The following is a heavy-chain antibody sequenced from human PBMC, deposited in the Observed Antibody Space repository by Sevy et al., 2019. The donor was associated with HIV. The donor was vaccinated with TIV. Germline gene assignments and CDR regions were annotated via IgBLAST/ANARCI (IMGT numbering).Heavy chain of an antibody. Sequence: SETLSLTCAVHDGSFSGYYWNWIRQLPGKGLEWIGEINESGITYYNPSLKSRVTISVDTSKKQFSLKLNSVTAVDSAVYYCARSPPVVVVPGAPSWFDPWGQGNLVTVSS. J-gene: IGHJ5*02. CDR3: ARSPPVVVVPGAPSWFDP. CDR2: INESGIT. D-gene: IGHD2-2*01. CDR1: DGSFSGYY. V-gene: IGHV4-34*01.